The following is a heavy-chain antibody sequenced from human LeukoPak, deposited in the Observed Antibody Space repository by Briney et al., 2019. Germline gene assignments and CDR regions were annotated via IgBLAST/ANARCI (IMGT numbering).Heavy chain of an antibody. Sequence: PGGPLILSCAASGFTFTRHWMHWVRQAPGKGLVWVSRINSEGSITSYADSVKGRFTISRDNAKNTLYLQMNSLRVEDTAVYFCTRDRGSTEFDYWGQGTLVTVSS. J-gene: IGHJ4*02. D-gene: IGHD1-26*01. V-gene: IGHV3-74*01. CDR3: TRDRGSTEFDY. CDR1: GFTFTRHW. CDR2: INSEGSIT.